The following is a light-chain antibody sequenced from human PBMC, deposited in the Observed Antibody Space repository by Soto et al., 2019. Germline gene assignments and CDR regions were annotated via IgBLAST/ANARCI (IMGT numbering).Light chain of an antibody. CDR3: QSYDRSLSGSRV. CDR2: DNS. CDR1: SSNIGAGYD. J-gene: IGLJ1*01. Sequence: QCELTQPPSVADAPGHRVTISCTGSSSNIGAGYDVHWYQQLPGTAPKLLIYDNSNRPSGVPDRFSGSKSGTSASLAITGLQAEDEADYYCQSYDRSLSGSRVFGTGTKVTVL. V-gene: IGLV1-40*01.